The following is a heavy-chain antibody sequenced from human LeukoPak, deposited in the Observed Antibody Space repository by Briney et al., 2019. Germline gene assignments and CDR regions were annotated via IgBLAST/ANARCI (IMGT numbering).Heavy chain of an antibody. J-gene: IGHJ4*02. Sequence: PSQTLSLTCTVSGGSISSSSYYRGWIRQPPGKGLEWIGSIYYSGSTYYNPSLKSRVTISVDTSKNQFSLKLSSVTAADTAVYYCASHPRVIGTYYFDYWGQGTLVTVSS. V-gene: IGHV4-39*01. D-gene: IGHD1-14*01. CDR1: GGSISSSSYY. CDR3: ASHPRVIGTYYFDY. CDR2: IYYSGST.